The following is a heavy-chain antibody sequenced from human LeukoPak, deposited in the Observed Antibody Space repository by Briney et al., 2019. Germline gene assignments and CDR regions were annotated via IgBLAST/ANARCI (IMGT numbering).Heavy chain of an antibody. CDR1: GYTFTSYY. Sequence: EPSVTLSCKASGYTFTSYYMQCVRRAPGRGREGLGIINLHGGSTSYTQNFQGRVTMTRDTSTSKVFMELSSLRSEDPAVYYCAAGYSPRSDRGGYIVVVPGVIYSWGQGTLVSASS. V-gene: IGHV1-46*01. D-gene: IGHD2-2*01. J-gene: IGHJ4*02. CDR3: AAGYSPRSDRGGYIVVVPGVIYS. CDR2: INLHGGST.